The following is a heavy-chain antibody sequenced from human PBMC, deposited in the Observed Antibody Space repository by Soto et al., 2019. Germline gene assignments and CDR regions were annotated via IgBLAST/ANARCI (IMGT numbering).Heavy chain of an antibody. J-gene: IGHJ3*02. CDR3: ATQDIVVVPAAILSGGDAFDI. CDR1: GFSLSNSG. Sequence: GGSLRLSCSDSGFSLSNSGMFWVRQAPGKGLEWVAVISYDGSNKYYADSVKGRFTISRDNSKNTLYLQMNSLRAEDTAVYYCATQDIVVVPAAILSGGDAFDIWGQGTMVTVSS. D-gene: IGHD2-2*01. V-gene: IGHV3-30-3*01. CDR2: ISYDGSNK.